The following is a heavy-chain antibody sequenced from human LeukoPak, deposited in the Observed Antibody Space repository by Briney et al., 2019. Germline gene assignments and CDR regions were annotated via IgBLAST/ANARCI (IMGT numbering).Heavy chain of an antibody. Sequence: GASVKVSCKASGYSFTNYDINWVRQATGQGLEWMGWMNPNSGNTGYAQKFQGRVTFTRNTSISTAYMELSSLISEDTAVYYCARAEYNWKVGNWFDPWGQGTLVTVSS. CDR1: GYSFTNYD. J-gene: IGHJ5*02. V-gene: IGHV1-8*03. CDR2: MNPNSGNT. CDR3: ARAEYNWKVGNWFDP. D-gene: IGHD1-1*01.